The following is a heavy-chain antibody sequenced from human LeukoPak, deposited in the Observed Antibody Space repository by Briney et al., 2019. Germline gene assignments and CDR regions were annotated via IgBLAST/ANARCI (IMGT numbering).Heavy chain of an antibody. CDR2: IKQDGSEK. J-gene: IGHJ6*02. V-gene: IGHV3-7*01. D-gene: IGHD2-15*01. CDR3: ARLPSTSYCSGGSCYYYYGMDV. Sequence: GGSLRLSCAASGFTFSSYWMSWVRQAPGKGLEWVANIKQDGSEKYYADSVKGRFTISRDNAKNSLYLQMNSLRAKDTAVYYCARLPSTSYCSGGSCYYYYGMDVWGQGTTVTVSS. CDR1: GFTFSSYW.